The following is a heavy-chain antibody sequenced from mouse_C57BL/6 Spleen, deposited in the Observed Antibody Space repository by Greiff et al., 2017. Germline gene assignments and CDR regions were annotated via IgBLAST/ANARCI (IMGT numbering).Heavy chain of an antibody. Sequence: QVQLQQSGAELVKPGASVKLSCKASGYTFTSYWMQWVKQRPGQGLEWIGEIDPSDSYTNYNQKFKGKATLTVDTSSSTAYMQLSSLTSEDSAVYYCARSIYYYGHWYFDVWGTGTTVTVSS. CDR1: GYTFTSYW. J-gene: IGHJ1*03. CDR2: IDPSDSYT. V-gene: IGHV1-50*01. D-gene: IGHD1-1*01. CDR3: ARSIYYYGHWYFDV.